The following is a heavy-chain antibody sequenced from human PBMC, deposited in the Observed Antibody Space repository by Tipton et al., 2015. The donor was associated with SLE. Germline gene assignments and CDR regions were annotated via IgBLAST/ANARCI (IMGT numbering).Heavy chain of an antibody. CDR1: GGSISSSSYY. CDR2: IYYSGST. CDR3: ARSSGWYADWFDP. V-gene: IGHV4-39*07. Sequence: TLSLTCTVSGGSISSSSYYWGWIRQPPGKGLEWIGSIYYSGSTNYNPSLKSRVTISVDTSKNQFSLKLSSVTAADTAVYYCARSSGWYADWFDPWGQGTLVTVSS. D-gene: IGHD6-19*01. J-gene: IGHJ5*02.